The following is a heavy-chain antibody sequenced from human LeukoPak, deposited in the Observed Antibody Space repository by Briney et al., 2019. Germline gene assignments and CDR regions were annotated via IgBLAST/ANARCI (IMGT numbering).Heavy chain of an antibody. CDR1: GFTFSRFW. Sequence: PGGSLRVSCAASGFTFSRFWMTWVRQAPGKGLEWVANINQEGSGKYYVDSVKGRFTISRDNAKNSLYLQMNSLRAEDTAMYYCARDQTWFDPWGQGTLVTVSS. V-gene: IGHV3-7*05. CDR3: ARDQTWFDP. CDR2: INQEGSGK. J-gene: IGHJ5*02.